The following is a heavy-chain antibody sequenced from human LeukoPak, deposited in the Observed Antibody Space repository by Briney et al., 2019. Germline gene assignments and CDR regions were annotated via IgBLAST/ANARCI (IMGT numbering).Heavy chain of an antibody. CDR2: VNNDGSGT. Sequence: GGSLRLSCAASGFTFTNYWMHWVRQVPGKGLEWVSRVNNDGSGTSYADSVKGRFTVSRDNAENTVSLQMNNLRAEDTAVYYCAKGGIAAAGTIDYWGQGTLVTVSS. CDR1: GFTFTNYW. V-gene: IGHV3-74*01. CDR3: AKGGIAAAGTIDY. J-gene: IGHJ4*02. D-gene: IGHD6-13*01.